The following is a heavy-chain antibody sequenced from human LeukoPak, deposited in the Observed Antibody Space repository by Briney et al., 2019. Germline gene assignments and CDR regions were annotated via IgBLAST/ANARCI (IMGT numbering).Heavy chain of an antibody. CDR3: ARGGRQHYYDSSGYRLDY. D-gene: IGHD3-22*01. CDR1: GFSFSTHW. V-gene: IGHV3-7*03. CDR2: IKYDGSEK. Sequence: PGGSLRLSCAASGFSFSTHWMSWVRLAPGKGPEWVANIKYDGSEKYYVDSVKGRFTISRDNAKNSLYLHMSSLRSEDTAVYYCARGGRQHYYDSSGYRLDYWGQGTLVTVSS. J-gene: IGHJ4*02.